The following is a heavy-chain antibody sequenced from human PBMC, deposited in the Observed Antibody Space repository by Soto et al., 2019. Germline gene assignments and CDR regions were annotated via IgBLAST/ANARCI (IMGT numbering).Heavy chain of an antibody. Sequence: SETLSLTCTVSGGSISSYYWSWIRQPPGKGLEWIGYMYNTGSTIYNPSLKSRVTISVDTSKNQFSLKLNSVTAADTAVYYCARQHGYSGLSRFDPWGQGTLVTVSS. CDR1: GGSISSYY. J-gene: IGHJ5*02. CDR3: ARQHGYSGLSRFDP. V-gene: IGHV4-59*01. CDR2: MYNTGST. D-gene: IGHD5-12*01.